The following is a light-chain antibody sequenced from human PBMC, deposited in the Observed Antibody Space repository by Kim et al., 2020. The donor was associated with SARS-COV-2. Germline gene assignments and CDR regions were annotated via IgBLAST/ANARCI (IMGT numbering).Light chain of an antibody. CDR3: QQYKDWPYT. V-gene: IGKV3-15*01. CDR2: GAS. Sequence: EILMTHSPATLSVSPGERVTLSCKSSQNIGNALAWSQQKPGQPPRNLIYGASTRASGVPARFSGSGTGTEFTLTISNLQSEDVAVYFCQQYKDWPYTFGQGTKLEI. J-gene: IGKJ2*01. CDR1: QNIGNA.